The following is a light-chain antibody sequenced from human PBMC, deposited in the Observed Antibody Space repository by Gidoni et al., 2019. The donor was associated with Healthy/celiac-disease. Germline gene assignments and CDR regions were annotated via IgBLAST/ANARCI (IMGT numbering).Light chain of an antibody. CDR2: GAS. J-gene: IGKJ2*01. CDR1: QSVSSSY. Sequence: EIVLTQSPGTLSLSPGERATLPCRASQSVSSSYFAWYQQKPGQAPMLLLYGASSRATGIPDRFSGSGSGTDFTLTISRLDPEDFALYYCQQYGSSPYTFGQGTKLEIK. CDR3: QQYGSSPYT. V-gene: IGKV3-20*01.